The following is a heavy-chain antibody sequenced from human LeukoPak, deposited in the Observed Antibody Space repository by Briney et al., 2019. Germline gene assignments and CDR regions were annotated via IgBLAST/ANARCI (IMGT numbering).Heavy chain of an antibody. V-gene: IGHV1-2*02. D-gene: IGHD6-13*01. CDR3: ARSKAIAAAGFY. CDR1: GYTFTGYY. J-gene: IGHJ4*02. Sequence: ASVKVSRKASGYTFTGYYMYWVRQAPGQGLEWMGWINPNSGGTNYAQKFQGRVTMTRDTSISTAYMELSRLRSDDTAVYYCARSKAIAAAGFYWGQGTLVTVSS. CDR2: INPNSGGT.